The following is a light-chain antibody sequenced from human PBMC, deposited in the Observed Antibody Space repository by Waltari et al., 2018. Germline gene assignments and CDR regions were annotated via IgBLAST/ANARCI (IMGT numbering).Light chain of an antibody. J-gene: IGLJ2*01. CDR2: YDD. CDR1: NFGPRT. V-gene: IGLV3-21*01. Sequence: SYVLTQPPSVSVAPGQTATITCGGHNFGPRTGPWYQLKPGQAPVRLIYYDDDRPSGIPERFSGSTSGNTATLTISRVEAGDEADYYCQVWESTNEVLFGGGTKLTVL. CDR3: QVWESTNEVL.